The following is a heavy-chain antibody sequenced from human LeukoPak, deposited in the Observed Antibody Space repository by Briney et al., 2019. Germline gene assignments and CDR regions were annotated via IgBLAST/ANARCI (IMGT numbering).Heavy chain of an antibody. V-gene: IGHV4-59*01. CDR2: IYYSGST. CDR1: GGSISSYY. Sequence: ESSETLSLTCTVSGGSISSYYWTWIRQPPGKGLEWIGYIYYSGSTNYNPSLKSRATISVDTSKNQFSLKLTSVTAADTAVYYCARGVNSGYFDYCGQGTLVTVSS. D-gene: IGHD1-26*01. J-gene: IGHJ4*02. CDR3: ARGVNSGYFDY.